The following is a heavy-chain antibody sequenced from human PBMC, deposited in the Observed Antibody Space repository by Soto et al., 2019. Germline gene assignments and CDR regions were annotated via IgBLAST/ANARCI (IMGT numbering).Heavy chain of an antibody. Sequence: SVKVSCKASGGTCRSYAISWGRQAPGKGLEWMGGIIPIFGTANYAQKFQGRVTITADESTSTAYMELSSLRSEDTAVYYCARAKDYGDLVDYWGQGTLVTVSS. J-gene: IGHJ4*02. D-gene: IGHD4-17*01. CDR1: GGTCRSYA. CDR2: IIPIFGTA. V-gene: IGHV1-69*13. CDR3: ARAKDYGDLVDY.